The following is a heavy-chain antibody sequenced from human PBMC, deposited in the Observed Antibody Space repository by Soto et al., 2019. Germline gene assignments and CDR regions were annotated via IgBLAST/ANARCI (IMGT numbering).Heavy chain of an antibody. V-gene: IGHV4-4*02. Sequence: SETLSLTCAVSSGSISSSNWWSWVRQPPGKGLEWIGEIYHSGSTNYNPSLKSRVTISVDKSKNQFSPKLSSVTAADTAVYYCARVVVPAAISVRRGYYYMDVWGKGTTVTVSS. CDR2: IYHSGST. CDR3: ARVVVPAAISVRRGYYYMDV. CDR1: SGSISSSNW. J-gene: IGHJ6*03. D-gene: IGHD2-2*01.